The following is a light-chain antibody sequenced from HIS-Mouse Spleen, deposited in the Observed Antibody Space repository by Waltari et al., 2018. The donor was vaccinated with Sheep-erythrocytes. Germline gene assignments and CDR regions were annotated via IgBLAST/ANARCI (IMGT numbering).Light chain of an antibody. CDR2: GAS. J-gene: IGKJ2*01. Sequence: EIVLTQSPGTLSLSPGERATLSCRASQSVSSSYLAWYQQKPGQAPSLLIYGASSRATGIPDRFSGSGSGTDFTLTISRREPEDFAGYYCQQYGSSPTFGQGTKLEIK. V-gene: IGKV3-20*01. CDR1: QSVSSSY. CDR3: QQYGSSPT.